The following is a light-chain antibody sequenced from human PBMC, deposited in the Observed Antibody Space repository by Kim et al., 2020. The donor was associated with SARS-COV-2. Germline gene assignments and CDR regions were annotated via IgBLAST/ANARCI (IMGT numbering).Light chain of an antibody. J-gene: IGKJ2*03. CDR1: QSLSGNF. CDR2: GAS. Sequence: SPGERATLSCRASQSLSGNFLAWYQHKPGQTPRIIMYGASTRATGIPDRFSASGSGTDFTLTISGLEPEDFAVYYCHQYGSSPPYSFGQGTSWRS. CDR3: HQYGSSPPYS. V-gene: IGKV3-20*01.